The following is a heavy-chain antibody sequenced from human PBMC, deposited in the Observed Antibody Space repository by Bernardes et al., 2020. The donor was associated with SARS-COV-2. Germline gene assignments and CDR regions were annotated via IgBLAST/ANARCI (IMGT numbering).Heavy chain of an antibody. J-gene: IGHJ6*02. Sequence: SVKVSCKASGGTFSSYAISWVRQAPGQGLEWMGRIIPIFGTANYAQKFQGRVTITADESTSTAYMELSSLRSEDTAVYYCARGLRIAAAGNYYYYGMDVWGQGTTVTVSS. D-gene: IGHD6-13*01. CDR3: ARGLRIAAAGNYYYYGMDV. CDR1: GGTFSSYA. CDR2: IIPIFGTA. V-gene: IGHV1-69*13.